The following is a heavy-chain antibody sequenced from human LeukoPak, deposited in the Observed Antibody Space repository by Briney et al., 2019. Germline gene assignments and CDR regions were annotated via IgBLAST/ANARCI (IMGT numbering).Heavy chain of an antibody. CDR2: ISWNSGSI. Sequence: GMSLSLSCAASGFTFDDYAMHWVRQAPGKGLEWVSGISWNSGSIGYADSVKGRFTISRDNAKNSLYLQMNSLRAEDTAVYYCARDGYSSSWYSDYWGQGTLVTVSS. D-gene: IGHD6-13*01. J-gene: IGHJ4*02. CDR3: ARDGYSSSWYSDY. CDR1: GFTFDDYA. V-gene: IGHV3-9*01.